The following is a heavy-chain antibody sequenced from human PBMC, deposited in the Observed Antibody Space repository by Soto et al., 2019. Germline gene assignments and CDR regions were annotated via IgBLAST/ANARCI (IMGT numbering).Heavy chain of an antibody. Sequence: ASVKVSCKASGYTFTSYDINWVRQATGQGLEWMGWMNPNSGNTGYAQKFQGRVTMTRNNSISTAYMELSSLRSEDTAVYYCARGTARGGVVVPAAMYNWFDPWGQGTLVTVSS. CDR1: GYTFTSYD. V-gene: IGHV1-8*01. D-gene: IGHD2-2*01. J-gene: IGHJ5*02. CDR2: MNPNSGNT. CDR3: ARGTARGGVVVPAAMYNWFDP.